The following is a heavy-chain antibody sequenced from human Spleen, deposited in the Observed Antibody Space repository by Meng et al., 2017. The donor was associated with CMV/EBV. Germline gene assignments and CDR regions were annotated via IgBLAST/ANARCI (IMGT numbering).Heavy chain of an antibody. V-gene: IGHV3-23*03. Sequence: SGFTFSSYAMSWVRQAPGKGLEWVSVICSGGSSTYYADSVKGRFTISRDNSKNTLYLQMNSLRAEDTAVYYCAKEYCTNGVCPYFDYWGQGTLVTVSS. J-gene: IGHJ4*02. CDR1: GFTFSSYA. CDR2: ICSGGSST. D-gene: IGHD2-8*01. CDR3: AKEYCTNGVCPYFDY.